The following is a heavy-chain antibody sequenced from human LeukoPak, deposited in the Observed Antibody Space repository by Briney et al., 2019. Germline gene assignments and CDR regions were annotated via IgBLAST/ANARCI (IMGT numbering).Heavy chain of an antibody. CDR1: GFTFSSYA. CDR2: ISGSGGST. V-gene: IGHV3-23*01. D-gene: IGHD3-9*01. Sequence: EGSLRLSCAASGFTFSSYAMSWVRQAPGKGLEWVSAISGSGGSTYYADSVKGRFTISRDNSKNTLYLQMNSLRAEDTAVYYCAKAGYPFYYYYGMDVWGQGTTVTVSS. CDR3: AKAGYPFYYYYGMDV. J-gene: IGHJ6*02.